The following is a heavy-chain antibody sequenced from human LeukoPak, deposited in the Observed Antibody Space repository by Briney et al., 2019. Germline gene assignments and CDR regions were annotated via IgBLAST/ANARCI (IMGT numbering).Heavy chain of an antibody. CDR1: GFTFSSYG. CDR2: ISYDGSNK. D-gene: IGHD3-22*01. J-gene: IGHJ5*02. Sequence: GGSLRLSCAASGFTFSSYGMHWVRQAPGKGLEWVAVISYDGSNKYYADSVKGRFTISRDNSKNTLYLQMNSLRAEDTAVYYCARGGRFVTMIVVVDKWFDPWGQGTLVTVSS. V-gene: IGHV3-30*03. CDR3: ARGGRFVTMIVVVDKWFDP.